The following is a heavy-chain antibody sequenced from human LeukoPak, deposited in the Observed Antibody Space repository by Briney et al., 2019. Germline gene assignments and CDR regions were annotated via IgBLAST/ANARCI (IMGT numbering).Heavy chain of an antibody. J-gene: IGHJ4*02. CDR1: GGSISSSNW. CDR3: ARDPLSTVTTSGDY. Sequence: SGTLSLTCAVSGGSISSSNWWSWVRQPPGKGLEWIGEIYHSGSTNYNPSLKSRDTISVDKSKNQFSLKLSSVTAADTAVYYCARDPLSTVTTSGDYWGQGTLGTVSS. CDR2: IYHSGST. D-gene: IGHD4-17*01. V-gene: IGHV4-4*02.